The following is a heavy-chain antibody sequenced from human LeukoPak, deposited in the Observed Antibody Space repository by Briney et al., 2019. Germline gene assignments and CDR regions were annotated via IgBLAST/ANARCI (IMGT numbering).Heavy chain of an antibody. V-gene: IGHV4-61*02. CDR2: MYNSGST. CDR3: ARATEGGSWFPGYYYYMDV. CDR1: GGSISSDTCY. Sequence: PSETLSLTCTVSGGSISSDTCYWSWIRQPAGKGLEWIGRMYNSGSTNYNPSLKSRVTISVDTSKNQFSLKLSSVTAADTAVYYCARATEGGSWFPGYYYYMDVWGKGTTVTISS. J-gene: IGHJ6*03. D-gene: IGHD6-13*01.